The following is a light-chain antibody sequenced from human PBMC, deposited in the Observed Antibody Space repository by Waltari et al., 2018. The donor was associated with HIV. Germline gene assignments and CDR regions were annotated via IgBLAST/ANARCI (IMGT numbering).Light chain of an antibody. CDR3: QQYGNYPLT. J-gene: IGKJ4*01. V-gene: IGKV3-20*01. CDR2: GAS. Sequence: EIVLTQSPGTLSLSPGERATLSCRASQSISSSDLAWYQQKPGQAPRLLIYGASSGATGIPDRFSGSGSGTDFTLTISRLEPEDFAVYYCQQYGNYPLTFGGGTKVEIK. CDR1: QSISSSD.